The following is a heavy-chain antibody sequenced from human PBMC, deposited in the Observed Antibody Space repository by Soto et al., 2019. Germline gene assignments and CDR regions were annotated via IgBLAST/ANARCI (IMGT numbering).Heavy chain of an antibody. V-gene: IGHV1-8*01. D-gene: IGHD3-16*02. Sequence: ASVKVSCKASGYTFTSYDINWVRQATGQGLEWMGWMNPNSGNTGYAQKFQGRVTMTRNTSISTAYMELSSLRSEDTAVYYCARGDPYYDYIWGSYRYTGWGQGTLVTVSS. CDR3: ARGDPYYDYIWGSYRYTG. CDR2: MNPNSGNT. CDR1: GYTFTSYD. J-gene: IGHJ4*02.